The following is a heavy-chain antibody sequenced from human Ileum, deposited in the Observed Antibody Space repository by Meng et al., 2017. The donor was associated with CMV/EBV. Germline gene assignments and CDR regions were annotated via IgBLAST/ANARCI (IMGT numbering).Heavy chain of an antibody. CDR1: GFTFNDYA. D-gene: IGHD3-10*01. CDR3: GFGLSSASPFDY. Sequence: GGSLRLSCAASGFTFNDYAMHWVRRAPGKGLEWVSLISWGGGNSYYADSVKGRFTISRDNSKSSLYLQMNSLRAEDTALYFCGFGLSSASPFDYWGLGTLVTVSS. V-gene: IGHV3-43D*03. CDR2: ISWGGGNS. J-gene: IGHJ4*02.